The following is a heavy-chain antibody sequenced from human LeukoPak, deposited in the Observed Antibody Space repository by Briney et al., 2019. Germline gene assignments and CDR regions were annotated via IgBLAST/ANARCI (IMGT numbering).Heavy chain of an antibody. J-gene: IGHJ3*02. D-gene: IGHD1-26*01. CDR3: ARKAQTGSHSGPFDI. CDR2: ITGSGDIK. CDR1: GFTFSDYY. Sequence: GGTLRLSCAASGFTFSDYYMSWIRITPGRGPERVSYITGSGDIKSYVDSVKGRFTISRDNAEHLLFLQMNSLRAEDTAVYYCARKAQTGSHSGPFDIWGQGTLVTVSS. V-gene: IGHV3-11*04.